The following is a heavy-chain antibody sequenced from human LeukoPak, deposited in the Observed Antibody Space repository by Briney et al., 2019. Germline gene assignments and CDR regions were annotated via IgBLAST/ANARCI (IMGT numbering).Heavy chain of an antibody. Sequence: GGSLRLSCAASGFTFNTYAMSWVRQAPGKGLEWVSAISGSGGSTYYADSVKGRFTISRDNSKNTLYLQINSLRAEDTAIYYCAKARQGYDCFDYWGQGTLVTVSS. CDR1: GFTFNTYA. CDR2: ISGSGGST. D-gene: IGHD3-3*01. V-gene: IGHV3-23*01. J-gene: IGHJ4*02. CDR3: AKARQGYDCFDY.